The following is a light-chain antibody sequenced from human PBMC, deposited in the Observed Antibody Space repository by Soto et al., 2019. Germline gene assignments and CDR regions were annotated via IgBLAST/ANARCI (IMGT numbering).Light chain of an antibody. V-gene: IGKV1-27*01. CDR1: QGISNS. CDR3: QKYNSAPLT. Sequence: DIQMTQSPSSLSVFVGGRVTITCRASQGISNSLAWYQQKPGKGPKLLIYAASTLQSGVPSRFSGSGSGTDFTLTISSLQPEDVATYYCQKYNSAPLTFGPGTKVDIK. J-gene: IGKJ3*01. CDR2: AAS.